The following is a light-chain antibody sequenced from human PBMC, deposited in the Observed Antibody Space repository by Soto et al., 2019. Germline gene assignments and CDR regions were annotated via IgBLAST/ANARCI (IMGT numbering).Light chain of an antibody. Sequence: DIQMTQSPSSLSASVGDRVTITCRASHSIGTYLSWYQHRPGKAPKLLIYSASTLQSGVPPRFIGSGSGTDFTLTISSLQPEDFATYYCQQSFNTLTFGGGTMVDIK. CDR2: SAS. CDR3: QQSFNTLT. V-gene: IGKV1-39*01. CDR1: HSIGTY. J-gene: IGKJ4*01.